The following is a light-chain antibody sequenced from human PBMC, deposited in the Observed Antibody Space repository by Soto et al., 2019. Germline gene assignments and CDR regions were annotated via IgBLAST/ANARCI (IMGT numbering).Light chain of an antibody. J-gene: IGKJ1*01. CDR1: QSLLFNNGYNY. CDR3: MQALQAPLT. V-gene: IGKV2-28*01. Sequence: DIVMTQSPLSLVVTAGEPASISCRSSQSLLFNNGYNYLDWYLQKPGQSPQLLIYLGSNRASGVSDRFSGSGSGTDFTLRISRVEAEDVGLYYCMQALQAPLTFGQGTKVDIK. CDR2: LGS.